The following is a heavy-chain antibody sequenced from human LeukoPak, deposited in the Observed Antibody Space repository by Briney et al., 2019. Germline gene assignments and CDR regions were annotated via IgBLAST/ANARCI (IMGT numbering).Heavy chain of an antibody. CDR1: GFTFSHYS. Sequence: GGSLRLSCAAFGFTFSHYSMHWVRQAPGKGLEYVSAIISNGGSTHYADSVKGRFTISRDNSKNTLYLQMDSLRAEDMAVYYCARITMGATIANFYYYHMDVWGKGATVTVSS. J-gene: IGHJ6*03. CDR3: ARITMGATIANFYYYHMDV. D-gene: IGHD3-3*01. CDR2: IISNGGST. V-gene: IGHV3-64*02.